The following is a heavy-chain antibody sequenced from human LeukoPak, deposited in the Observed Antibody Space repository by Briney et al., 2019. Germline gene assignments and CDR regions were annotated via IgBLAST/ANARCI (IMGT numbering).Heavy chain of an antibody. J-gene: IGHJ4*01. V-gene: IGHV1-3*03. Sequence: SVKVSCKTSGVTITNYAIHWVRQAPGHRLDWMGWVNPGRGDTKYSEDFQGRLSITRDTSASTVYMALSSLTSEDMAVYYCARDVTGDYSNAWDWQSYYFDYWGHGTLVTVSS. CDR2: VNPGRGDT. CDR1: GVTITNYA. D-gene: IGHD6-19*01. CDR3: ARDVTGDYSNAWDWQSYYFDY.